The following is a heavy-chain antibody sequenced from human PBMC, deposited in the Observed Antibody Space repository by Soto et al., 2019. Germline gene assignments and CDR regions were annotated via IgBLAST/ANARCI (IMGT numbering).Heavy chain of an antibody. CDR1: GFTFNSYG. D-gene: IGHD1-26*01. V-gene: IGHV3-30*03. J-gene: IGHJ3*01. CDR3: ARYYSAWRAFAA. CDR2: ISYDGSNK. Sequence: PGGSLRLSCAASGFTFNSYGIHWVRQAPGKGLDGVAVISYDGSNKYYADSVKGRFTISSDNSKNTLYLQMSSLGPEDTVVYYCARYYSAWRAFAAWGHGKLVTVSS.